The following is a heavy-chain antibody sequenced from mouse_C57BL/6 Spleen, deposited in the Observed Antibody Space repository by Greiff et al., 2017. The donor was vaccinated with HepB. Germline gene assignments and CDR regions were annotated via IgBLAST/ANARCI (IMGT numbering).Heavy chain of an antibody. V-gene: IGHV5-6*01. CDR1: GFTFSSYG. J-gene: IGHJ2*01. D-gene: IGHD1-1*01. Sequence: EVQLQQSGGDLVKPGGSLKLSCAASGFTFSSYGMSWVRQTPDKRLEWVATISSGGSYTYYPDSVKGRFTISRDNAKNTLYLQMSSLKSEDTAMYYCATLRGDYFYYWGQGTTLTVSS. CDR2: ISSGGSYT. CDR3: ATLRGDYFYY.